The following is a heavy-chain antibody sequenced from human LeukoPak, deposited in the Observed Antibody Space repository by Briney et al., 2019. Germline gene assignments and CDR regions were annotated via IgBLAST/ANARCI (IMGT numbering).Heavy chain of an antibody. CDR1: GFTLNSYW. V-gene: IGHV3-74*01. CDR2: IDNDGSGT. J-gene: IGHJ4*02. CDR3: ATLSNGPDY. D-gene: IGHD5-18*01. Sequence: GGSLRLSCAVSGFTLNSYWMHWVRQAPGKGLVWVSRIDNDGSGTSYADSAKGRFTISRDNAKNTLYLQMNSLSVEDTAMYYCATLSNGPDYWGQGTLVTVSS.